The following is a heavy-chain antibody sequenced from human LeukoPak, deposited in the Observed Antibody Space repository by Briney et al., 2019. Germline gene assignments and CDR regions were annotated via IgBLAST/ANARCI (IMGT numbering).Heavy chain of an antibody. V-gene: IGHV4-59*02. Sequence: SETLSLTCTVSGGSVSSYYWSWIRQPPGKGLEWIGYIYYSGSTNYNPSLKSRVTISVDTSKNQFSLKLSSVTAADTAVYYCAREQQWLVPWFDPWGQGTLVTVSS. J-gene: IGHJ5*02. CDR3: AREQQWLVPWFDP. CDR2: IYYSGST. CDR1: GGSVSSYY. D-gene: IGHD6-19*01.